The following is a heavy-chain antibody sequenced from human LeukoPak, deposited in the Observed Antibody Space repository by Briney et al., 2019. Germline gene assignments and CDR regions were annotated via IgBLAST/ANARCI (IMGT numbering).Heavy chain of an antibody. J-gene: IGHJ5*02. CDR3: ARDLARYSSSWYNWFDP. V-gene: IGHV4-61*02. Sequence: PSETLSLTCTVSGGSISSGSYYWSWIRQPAGKGLEWIGRIYTSGSTNYNPSLKSRVTISVDTSKNQFSLKLSSVTAADTAVYYCARDLARYSSSWYNWFDPWGQGTLVTVSS. CDR1: GGSISSGSYY. CDR2: IYTSGST. D-gene: IGHD6-13*01.